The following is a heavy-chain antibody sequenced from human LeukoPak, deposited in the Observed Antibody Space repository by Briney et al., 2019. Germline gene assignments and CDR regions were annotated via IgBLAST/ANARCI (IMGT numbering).Heavy chain of an antibody. CDR1: GYTFTDYY. V-gene: IGHV1-2*06. J-gene: IGHJ4*02. CDR2: INPNSDGT. Sequence: ASVKVSCKASGYTFTDYYIHWVRQAPGQGLEWMGRINPNSDGTDYAQKFQGRVTMTRDTSISTAYMELSRLRSDDTAVYYCASYYYDSSGFVHWGQGTLVTVSS. CDR3: ASYYYDSSGFVH. D-gene: IGHD3-22*01.